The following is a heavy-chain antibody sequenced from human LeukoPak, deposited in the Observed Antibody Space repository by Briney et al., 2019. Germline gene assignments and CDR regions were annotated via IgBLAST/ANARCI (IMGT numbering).Heavy chain of an antibody. CDR1: GGTFSSYA. D-gene: IGHD1-7*01. V-gene: IGHV1-69*06. CDR3: ARADERTRGAFDI. J-gene: IGHJ3*02. CDR2: IIPIFGTA. Sequence: SVKVSCKASGGTFSSYAISWVRQAPGQGLEWMGGIIPIFGTANYAQEFQGRVTITADKSTSTAYMELSSLRSEDTAVYYCARADERTRGAFDIWGQGTMVTVSS.